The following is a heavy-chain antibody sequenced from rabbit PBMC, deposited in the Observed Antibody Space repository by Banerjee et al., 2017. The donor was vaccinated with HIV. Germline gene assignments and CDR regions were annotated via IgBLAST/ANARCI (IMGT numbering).Heavy chain of an antibody. CDR1: GLDFSSSYW. CDR3: ARSAFGDSGVVSANL. V-gene: IGHV1S45*01. J-gene: IGHJ4*01. D-gene: IGHD5-1*01. Sequence: EESGGDLVQPEGSLTLTCKASGLDFSSSYWICWVRQAPGKGLEWIACMNTGSGNTYYASWAKGRFTISKTSSTTVTLQMTSLTAADTATYFCARSAFGDSGVVSANLWGPGTLVTVS. CDR2: MNTGSGNT.